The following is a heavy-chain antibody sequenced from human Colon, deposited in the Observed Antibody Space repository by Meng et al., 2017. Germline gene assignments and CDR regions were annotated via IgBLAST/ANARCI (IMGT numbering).Heavy chain of an antibody. CDR3: ARESERTGYHSPDY. J-gene: IGHJ4*01. V-gene: IGHV3-30*04. D-gene: IGHD3-9*01. Sequence: GGSLRLSCEASGFTFSNYAFHWVRQAPGKGLEWVAVISDNVNWMSYSDSVKGRFTISRDNSKNTLYLQMNSLRPEDTAVYYCARESERTGYHSPDYWGQGLLVTVSS. CDR1: GFTFSNYA. CDR2: ISDNVNWM.